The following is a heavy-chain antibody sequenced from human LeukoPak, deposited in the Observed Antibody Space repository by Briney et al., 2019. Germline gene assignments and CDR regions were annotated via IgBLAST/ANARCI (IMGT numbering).Heavy chain of an antibody. D-gene: IGHD3-16*02. Sequence: ASVKVSCKASGGTFSNFGVSWVRQAPGQGLEWMGWINPNSGDTNYTQKFQGRVTMTRDTSISTAYMELSRLRSDDTAVYYCARGGYDYVWGSYRYLLNIDYWGQGTLVIVSS. CDR2: INPNSGDT. CDR3: ARGGYDYVWGSYRYLLNIDY. J-gene: IGHJ4*02. V-gene: IGHV1-2*02. CDR1: GGTFSNFG.